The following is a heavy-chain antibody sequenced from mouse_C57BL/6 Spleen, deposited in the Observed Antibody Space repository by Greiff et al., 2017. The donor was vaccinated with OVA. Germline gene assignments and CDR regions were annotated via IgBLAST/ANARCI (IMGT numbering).Heavy chain of an antibody. D-gene: IGHD2-10*01. Sequence: QVQLQQPGAELVKPGASVKLSCKASGYTFTSYWMHWVKQRPGQGLEWIGMIHPNSGSTNYNEKFKSKATLTVDKSSSTAYMQLSSLTSEDSAVYDCAGRLLLYAMDYWGQGTSVTVSS. CDR3: AGRLLLYAMDY. CDR2: IHPNSGST. J-gene: IGHJ4*01. V-gene: IGHV1-64*01. CDR1: GYTFTSYW.